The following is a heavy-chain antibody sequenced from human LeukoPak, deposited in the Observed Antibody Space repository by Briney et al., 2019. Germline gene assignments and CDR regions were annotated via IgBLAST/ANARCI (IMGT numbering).Heavy chain of an antibody. CDR2: IKQDGSEK. CDR3: ARRSSWYRNAFDI. Sequence: TGGSLRLSCAASGFTFSYYSMNWVRQAPGKGLEWVANIKQDGSEKYYVDSVKGRFTISRDNAKNSLYLQMNSLRAEDTAVYYCARRSSWYRNAFDIWGQGTMVTVSS. J-gene: IGHJ3*02. CDR1: GFTFSYYS. V-gene: IGHV3-7*01. D-gene: IGHD6-13*01.